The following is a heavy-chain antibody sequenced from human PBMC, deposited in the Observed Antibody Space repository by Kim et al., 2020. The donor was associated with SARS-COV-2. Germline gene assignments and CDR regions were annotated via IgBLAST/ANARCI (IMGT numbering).Heavy chain of an antibody. D-gene: IGHD4-4*01. CDR1: GGSISSGGYY. J-gene: IGHJ6*02. V-gene: IGHV4-31*03. Sequence: SETLSLTCTVSGGSISSGGYYWSWIRQHPGKGLEWIGYIYYSGSTYYNPSLKSRVTISVDTSKNQFSLKLSSVTAADTAVYYCARGRFTPGYSNPPYVWGQGTTVTVSS. CDR3: ARGRFTPGYSNPPYV. CDR2: IYYSGST.